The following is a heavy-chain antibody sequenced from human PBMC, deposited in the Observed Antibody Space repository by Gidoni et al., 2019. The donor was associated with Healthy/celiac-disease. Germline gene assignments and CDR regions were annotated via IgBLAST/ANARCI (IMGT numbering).Heavy chain of an antibody. J-gene: IGHJ4*02. V-gene: IGHV3-9*01. D-gene: IGHD6-19*01. Sequence: EVQLVESGGGLVQPGRSLILSCEASGFTFDDYAMHWVRQAPGKGLEWVSCISWNSGSIGYADSVKGRFTSSRDNAKNSLYLQMNSLRAEDTALYYCAKGPSVAGYFDYWGQGTLVTVSS. CDR3: AKGPSVAGYFDY. CDR1: GFTFDDYA. CDR2: ISWNSGSI.